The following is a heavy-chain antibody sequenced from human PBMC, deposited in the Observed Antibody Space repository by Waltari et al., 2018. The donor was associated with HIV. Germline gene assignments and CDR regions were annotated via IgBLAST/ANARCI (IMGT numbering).Heavy chain of an antibody. CDR1: GYKFTSFY. D-gene: IGHD3-3*01. J-gene: IGHJ4*02. V-gene: IGHV1-46*01. Sequence: QVHLQQSGAEVKKPGASVRISCKTSGYKFTSFYIHWVCQGPGQRLEWMGIIYPSDGSSTAGQKFQGRVTISRDTSTNTVFLDLSRLKSEDTAIYYCARRASYYDFWGGFSSPAPFDFWGQGTLVTVST. CDR2: IYPSDGSS. CDR3: ARRASYYDFWGGFSSPAPFDF.